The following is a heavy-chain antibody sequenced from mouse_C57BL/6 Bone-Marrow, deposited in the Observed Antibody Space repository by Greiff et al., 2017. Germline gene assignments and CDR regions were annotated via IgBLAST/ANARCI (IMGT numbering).Heavy chain of an antibody. CDR3: ARQMVTTRRYFDY. V-gene: IGHV5-2*01. Sequence: EVNVVESGGGLVQPGESLKLSCESNEYEFPSHDMSWVRKTPEKRLELVAAINSDGGSTYYPDTMERRFIISRDNTKKTLYLQMSSLRSEDTALYYCARQMVTTRRYFDYWGQGTTLTVSS. D-gene: IGHD2-1*01. CDR2: INSDGGST. CDR1: EYEFPSHD. J-gene: IGHJ2*01.